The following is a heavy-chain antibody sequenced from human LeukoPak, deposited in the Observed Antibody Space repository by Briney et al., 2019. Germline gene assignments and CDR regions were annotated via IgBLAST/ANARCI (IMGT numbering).Heavy chain of an antibody. D-gene: IGHD2-15*01. CDR3: AKLYCSGGSCMGYFDY. J-gene: IGHJ4*02. V-gene: IGHV3-30*02. CDR2: IRYDGSNK. Sequence: GGSLRLSCAASGFTFSSYGMHWVRQAPGKGLEGVAFIRYDGSNKYYADSVKGRFTISRDNSKNTLYLQMNSLRAEDTAVYYCAKLYCSGGSCMGYFDYWGQGTLVTVSS. CDR1: GFTFSSYG.